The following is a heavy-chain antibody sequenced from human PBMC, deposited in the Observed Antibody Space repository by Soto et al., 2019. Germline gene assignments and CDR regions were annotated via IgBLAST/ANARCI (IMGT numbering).Heavy chain of an antibody. CDR3: ARDGDSSGDDAFDI. D-gene: IGHD6-19*01. CDR1: GGTFSSYA. V-gene: IGHV1-69*01. Sequence: QVQLVQSGAEVKKPGSSVKVSCKASGGTFSSYAISWVRQAPGQGLEWMGGIIPIFGTANYAQKFQGRVTITADESTSTAYMELSSVRSEDTAVYYCARDGDSSGDDAFDIWGQGKMVTVSS. CDR2: IIPIFGTA. J-gene: IGHJ3*02.